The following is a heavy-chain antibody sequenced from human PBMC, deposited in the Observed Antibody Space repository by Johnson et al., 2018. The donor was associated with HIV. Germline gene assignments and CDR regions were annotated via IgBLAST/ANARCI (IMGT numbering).Heavy chain of an antibody. CDR3: ARGGASDAFDI. D-gene: IGHD4/OR15-4a*01. CDR2: ISYDGTNE. Sequence: QVQLVESGGGLVKPGGSLRLSCAASGFTFSSYAMSWVRQAPGKGLEWVAVISYDGTNEFYADSVKGRFTISRDNSKNTLYLQMNSLRAEDTAVYYCARGGASDAFDIWGQGTMVTVSS. J-gene: IGHJ3*02. V-gene: IGHV3-30*03. CDR1: GFTFSSYA.